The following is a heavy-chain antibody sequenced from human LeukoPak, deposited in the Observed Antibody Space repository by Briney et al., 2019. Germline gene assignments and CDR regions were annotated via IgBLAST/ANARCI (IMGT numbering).Heavy chain of an antibody. J-gene: IGHJ4*02. V-gene: IGHV3-48*04. D-gene: IGHD6-25*01. CDR3: ARERPPDY. Sequence: GGSLRLSCTASGFAFNPFSMNWVRQAPGKGLEWISYISSASSTKYYADSVKGRFTVSRDSGEKSVYLQMSSLRPEDTAVYFCARERPPDYWGQGILVTVSS. CDR1: GFAFNPFS. CDR2: ISSASSTK.